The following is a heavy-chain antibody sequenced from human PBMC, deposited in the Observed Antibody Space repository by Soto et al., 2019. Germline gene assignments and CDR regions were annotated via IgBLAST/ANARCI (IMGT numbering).Heavy chain of an antibody. J-gene: IGHJ5*02. V-gene: IGHV4-59*01. CDR3: ARSLYSGSYTNCFDP. D-gene: IGHD1-26*01. CDR1: GGSISSYY. Sequence: SETLSLTCTVSGGSISSYYWSWIRQPPGKGLEYIGYIYYSGSTNYNPSLKSRVTISVDTSKKQFSLKLSSVTAADTAVYYCARSLYSGSYTNCFDPWGQGTLVTVPS. CDR2: IYYSGST.